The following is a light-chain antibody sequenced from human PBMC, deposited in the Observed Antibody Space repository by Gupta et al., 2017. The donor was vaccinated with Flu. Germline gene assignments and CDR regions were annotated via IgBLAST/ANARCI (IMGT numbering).Light chain of an antibody. J-gene: IGKJ5*01. Sequence: PTSLSAAGGYRVTITCRESQCIIDSVNWYQHKPGKAPQLLIDAASRLQSGDPARFGGSGIGTDLALTISSLQREDFATYCGEQTYSPSPAFGQGTRLETK. V-gene: IGKV1-39*01. CDR1: QCIIDS. CDR3: EQTYSPSPA. CDR2: AAS.